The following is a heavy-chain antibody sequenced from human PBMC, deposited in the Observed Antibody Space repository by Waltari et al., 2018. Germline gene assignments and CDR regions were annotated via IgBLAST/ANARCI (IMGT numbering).Heavy chain of an antibody. J-gene: IGHJ2*01. D-gene: IGHD4-17*01. Sequence: QVQLQESGPGLVKPSETLSLTCAVSVYSISSGYYWGWIRQPPGKGLEWIGSIYHSGSTYYNPSLKSRVTISVDTSKNQFSLKLSSVTAADTAVYYCARGATTVTTSRYFDLWGRGTLVTVSS. V-gene: IGHV4-38-2*01. CDR1: VYSISSGYY. CDR3: ARGATTVTTSRYFDL. CDR2: IYHSGST.